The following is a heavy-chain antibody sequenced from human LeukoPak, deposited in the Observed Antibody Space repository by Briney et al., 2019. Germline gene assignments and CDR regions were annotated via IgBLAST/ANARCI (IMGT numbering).Heavy chain of an antibody. CDR3: AKDPVVSGQHPYNDY. V-gene: IGHV3-23*01. D-gene: IGHD3-10*01. Sequence: GGSLRLSCAASGFTFSSYAMSWIRQAPGKGLEWVSAISGSGGSTYYADSVKGRFTISRDNSKNTLYLQMNSLRAEDTAVYYCAKDPVVSGQHPYNDYWGQGTLVTVSS. J-gene: IGHJ4*02. CDR1: GFTFSSYA. CDR2: ISGSGGST.